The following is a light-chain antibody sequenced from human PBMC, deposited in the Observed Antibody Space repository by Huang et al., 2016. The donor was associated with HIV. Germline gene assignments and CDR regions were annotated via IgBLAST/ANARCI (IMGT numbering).Light chain of an antibody. CDR3: HQYYSSPQT. J-gene: IGKJ1*01. Sequence: DILLTQSPGSLALSLGGRAAINCTSSQSVFHSSNNKNYLSWYQLKPGQSPQLLIYWASTREFGVPDRFRGTGAGTDFTLTITSLQAEDVAVYYCHQYYSSPQTFGQGTKVEV. CDR2: WAS. V-gene: IGKV4-1*01. CDR1: QSVFHSSNNKNY.